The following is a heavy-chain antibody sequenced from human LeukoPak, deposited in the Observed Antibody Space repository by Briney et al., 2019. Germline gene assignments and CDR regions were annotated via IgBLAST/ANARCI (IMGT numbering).Heavy chain of an antibody. V-gene: IGHV1-24*01. CDR3: VREESGGYFDY. J-gene: IGHJ4*02. CDR2: FDPEDGET. D-gene: IGHD2-8*02. CDR1: GYTLTELS. Sequence: GASVKVSCKVSGYTLTELSMHWVRQAPGKGLEWMGGFDPEDGETIYAQKFRDRVTMTRDTSTSTVYMELSSLRSEDTAVYHCVREESGGYFDYWGQGTLVTVSS.